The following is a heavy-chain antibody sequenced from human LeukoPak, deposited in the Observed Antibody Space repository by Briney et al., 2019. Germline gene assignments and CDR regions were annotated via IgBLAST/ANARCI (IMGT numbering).Heavy chain of an antibody. CDR3: AKGGYDFWSGLDAFDI. J-gene: IGHJ3*02. CDR2: ISGSGGST. V-gene: IGHV3-23*01. D-gene: IGHD3-3*01. Sequence: QAGGSLRLSCAASGFTFSSYAMSWVRQAPGKGLEWVSAISGSGGSTYYADSVKGRFTISRDNSKNTLYLQMNSLRAEDTAVYYCAKGGYDFWSGLDAFDIWGQGTMVTVSS. CDR1: GFTFSSYA.